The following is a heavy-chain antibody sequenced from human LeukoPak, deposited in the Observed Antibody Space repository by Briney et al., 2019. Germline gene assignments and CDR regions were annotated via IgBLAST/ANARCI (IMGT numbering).Heavy chain of an antibody. CDR3: ARDLLGDYGTFDI. Sequence: SETLSLTCTVSGGSISTHYWSWIRQPAGREVEWIGRVYNTGSTRYNPSLESRVTMSVDTSSNRFSLRLRSVTAADTAVYYCARDLLGDYGTFDIWGQGTMVTVSS. V-gene: IGHV4-4*07. J-gene: IGHJ3*02. CDR1: GGSISTHY. CDR2: VYNTGST. D-gene: IGHD4-17*01.